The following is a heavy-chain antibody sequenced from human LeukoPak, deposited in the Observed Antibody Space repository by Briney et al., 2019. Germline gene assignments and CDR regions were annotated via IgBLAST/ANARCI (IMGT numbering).Heavy chain of an antibody. CDR2: ISGSGGNT. V-gene: IGHV3-23*01. Sequence: GGSLRLSCAASGFTFSRNGMTWVRQAPGKGLEWVSAISGSGGNTYYADSVKGRFTISRDNSKNTLYLQMNSLRAEDTAVYYCAKDRRAGSYDYWGQGTQVTISS. CDR1: GFTFSRNG. J-gene: IGHJ4*02. CDR3: AKDRRAGSYDY. D-gene: IGHD3-10*01.